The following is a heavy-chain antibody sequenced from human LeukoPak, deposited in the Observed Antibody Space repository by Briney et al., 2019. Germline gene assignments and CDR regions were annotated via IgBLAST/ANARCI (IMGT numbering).Heavy chain of an antibody. CDR2: ISGSGGST. CDR3: ATYEVAFDI. D-gene: IGHD2-8*01. V-gene: IGHV3-23*01. CDR1: GFTFSHYA. Sequence: GGSLRLSCAASGFTFSHYAMSWVRQAPGKGLEWVSGISGSGGSTYYADSVRGRFTISRDNSKDTLYLQVSSLRAEDTAVYYCATYEVAFDIWGQGTMVTVSS. J-gene: IGHJ3*02.